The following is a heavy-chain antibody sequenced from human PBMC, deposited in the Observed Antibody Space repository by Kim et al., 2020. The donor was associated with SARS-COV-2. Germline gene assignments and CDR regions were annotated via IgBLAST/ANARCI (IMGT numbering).Heavy chain of an antibody. CDR3: ARVQGYYGSGSYFDY. D-gene: IGHD3-10*01. V-gene: IGHV4-30-4*01. J-gene: IGHJ4*02. CDR2: IYKSGST. CDR1: GGSISSGDYY. Sequence: SETLSLTCTVSGGSISSGDYYWSWIRQPPGKGLDWIGYIYKSGSTYYNLSLKSRITISLDTSKNQFSLKLTSVTAADTAVYYCARVQGYYGSGSYFDYWGQGALVTVSS.